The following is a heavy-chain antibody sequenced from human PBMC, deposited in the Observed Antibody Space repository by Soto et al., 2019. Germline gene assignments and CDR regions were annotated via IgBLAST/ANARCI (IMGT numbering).Heavy chain of an antibody. D-gene: IGHD2-8*01. CDR3: AGLYGLEVFDF. CDR2: FFYSGST. J-gene: IGHJ3*01. CDR1: GGSISGYY. V-gene: IGHV4-59*08. Sequence: QVQLQESGPGLVNPSETLSLTCTVSGGSISGYYWCWIRQPPGKGLEWLGYFFYSGSTNYNPALKSLVTISVDTSNNQFSLKLSSVTAADSAVYYGAGLYGLEVFDFWGQGTMVTVSS.